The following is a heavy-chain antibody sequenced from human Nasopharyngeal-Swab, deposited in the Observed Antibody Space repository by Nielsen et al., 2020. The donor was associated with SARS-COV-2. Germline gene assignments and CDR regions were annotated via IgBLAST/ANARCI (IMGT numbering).Heavy chain of an antibody. CDR1: GFTFRSYA. CDR2: ISGSDHTT. D-gene: IGHD5-12*01. V-gene: IGHV3-23*01. CDR3: AKDRDSGDDSDDYYHYYGMDV. Sequence: GESLNSCAASGFTFRSYAISWVRQAPGKGLEWVSVISGSDHTTYYADSVKGRFTISRDNSKNTVNLQMNSLRVEDTAIYYCAKDRDSGDDSDDYYHYYGMDVWGQGTTVTVCS. J-gene: IGHJ6*02.